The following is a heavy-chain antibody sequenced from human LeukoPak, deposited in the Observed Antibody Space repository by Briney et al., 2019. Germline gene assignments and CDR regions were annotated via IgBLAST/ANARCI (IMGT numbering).Heavy chain of an antibody. CDR1: GFTFSSYG. J-gene: IGHJ1*01. CDR3: ARGGKIALAGTRSSQYFQY. D-gene: IGHD6-19*01. CDR2: IRYDGSNK. V-gene: IGHV3-30*02. Sequence: PGGSLRLSCAASGFTFSSYGMHWLRQAPGKGLEWVAFIRYDGSNKYYADSVKGRFTISRYNSKNTLYLQMNSLRPEDTAVYYCARGGKIALAGTRSSQYFQYWGQGTLVTVSS.